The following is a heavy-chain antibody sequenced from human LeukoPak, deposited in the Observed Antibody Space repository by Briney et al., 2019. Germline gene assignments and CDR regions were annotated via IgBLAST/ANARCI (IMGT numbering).Heavy chain of an antibody. CDR1: GGCISSCY. Sequence: PSETLFLTCSVSGGCISSCYWSWFLQPPGKGLEWIGDIYYSGSTNYNHSLNRRVTISVDTSKNQSSLKLSSATGAAPALYYCARDQGNPHSSGYYYDWYFDLWGRGTLVTVSS. V-gene: IGHV4-59*12. CDR3: ARDQGNPHSSGYYYDWYFDL. CDR2: IYYSGST. D-gene: IGHD3-22*01. J-gene: IGHJ2*01.